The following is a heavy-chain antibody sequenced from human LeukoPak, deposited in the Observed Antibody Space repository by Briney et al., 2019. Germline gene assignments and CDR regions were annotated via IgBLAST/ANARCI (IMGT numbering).Heavy chain of an antibody. CDR2: INPNSGGT. V-gene: IGHV1-2*02. CDR1: GGTFSSYA. CDR3: ARGSANYYGSGSYYDY. J-gene: IGHJ4*02. D-gene: IGHD3-10*01. Sequence: ASVTVSCKASGGTFSSYAISWVRQAPGQGLEWMGWINPNSGGTNYAQKFQGRVTMTRDTSISTAYMELSRLRSDDTAVYYCARGSANYYGSGSYYDYWGQGTLVTVSS.